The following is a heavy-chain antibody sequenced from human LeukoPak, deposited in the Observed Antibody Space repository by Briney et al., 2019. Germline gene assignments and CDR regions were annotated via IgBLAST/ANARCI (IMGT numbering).Heavy chain of an antibody. D-gene: IGHD1-26*01. J-gene: IGHJ4*02. CDR2: IWYDGSNK. V-gene: IGHV3-33*01. CDR3: ARSGLRWEPTAAGY. CDR1: GFTFSSYG. Sequence: PGRSLGLSCAASGFTFSSYGMHWVRQAPGKGLEWVAVIWYDGSNKYYADSVKGRFTISRDNSKNTLYLQMNSLRAEDTAVYYCARSGLRWEPTAAGYWGQGTLVTVSS.